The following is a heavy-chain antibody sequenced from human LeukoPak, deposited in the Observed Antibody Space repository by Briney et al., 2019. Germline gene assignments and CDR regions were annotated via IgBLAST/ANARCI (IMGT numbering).Heavy chain of an antibody. CDR3: AKSFGPVIAAAGTGAD. CDR1: GFTFSSYA. J-gene: IGHJ4*02. V-gene: IGHV3-23*01. D-gene: IGHD6-13*01. Sequence: GGSLRLSCAPSGFTFSSYAMNWVRQAPGKGLEWVSAISGSGVNTDHADSVKGRFTISRDNSKNTLYLQMNSLRVEDTAVYYCAKSFGPVIAAAGTGADWGQGTLVTVSS. CDR2: ISGSGVNT.